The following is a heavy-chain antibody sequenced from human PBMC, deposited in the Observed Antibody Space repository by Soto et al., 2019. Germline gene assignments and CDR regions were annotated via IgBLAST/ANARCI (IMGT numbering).Heavy chain of an antibody. CDR3: ASDSETGKNRIYYYYMDV. V-gene: IGHV1-18*01. J-gene: IGHJ6*03. Sequence: QVQLVQSGAEVKKPGASVKVSCKASGYTFTSYGISWVRPAPGQGLEWMGWISGYNGNKKYAQKFQGRVNMTTDTSTSTAYMEVRSLRSYDTAVYYCASDSETGKNRIYYYYMDVWGKGTTVTVSS. CDR2: ISGYNGNK. D-gene: IGHD3-9*01. CDR1: GYTFTSYG.